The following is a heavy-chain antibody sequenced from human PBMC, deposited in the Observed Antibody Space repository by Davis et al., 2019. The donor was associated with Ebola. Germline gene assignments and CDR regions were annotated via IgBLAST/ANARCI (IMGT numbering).Heavy chain of an antibody. D-gene: IGHD2-8*01. Sequence: ASVKVSCKASGYTFTSYYMHWVRQAPGQGLEWMGIINPSGGSTSYAQKFQGRVTMTRDTSTSTVYMELSSLRSEDTAVYYCARASLGVYCTNGVCYRDFYYGMDVWGQGTTVTVSS. V-gene: IGHV1-46*01. J-gene: IGHJ6*02. CDR1: GYTFTSYY. CDR3: ARASLGVYCTNGVCYRDFYYGMDV. CDR2: INPSGGST.